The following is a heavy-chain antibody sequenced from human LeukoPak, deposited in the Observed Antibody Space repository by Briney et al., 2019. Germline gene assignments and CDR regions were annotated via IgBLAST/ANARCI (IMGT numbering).Heavy chain of an antibody. CDR1: GYSFTNYW. V-gene: IGHV5-51*01. Sequence: GESLKISCKGSGYSFTNYWIGWVRQLPGKGLEWMGIIYPGDSDTRYSPSFQGQVTISADKSISTAYLQWSSLKASDTAMYYCARHSLYSSSWYTNWFDPWGQGTLVTVSS. D-gene: IGHD6-13*01. J-gene: IGHJ5*02. CDR2: IYPGDSDT. CDR3: ARHSLYSSSWYTNWFDP.